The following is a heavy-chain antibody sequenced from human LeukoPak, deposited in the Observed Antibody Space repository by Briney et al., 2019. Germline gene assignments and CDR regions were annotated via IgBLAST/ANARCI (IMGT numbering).Heavy chain of an antibody. V-gene: IGHV4-59*01. CDR1: GGSLTYYY. Sequence: SETLSLTCSVSGGSLTYYYWTWIRQPPGRRPEWIGFIYYSGSTNYNPSLESRVAFSVDTSKNQVSLKLSSVTAADTAIYYCARGDRSGDFGYYFDYWGQGTLVTVSS. D-gene: IGHD3-10*01. CDR2: IYYSGST. CDR3: ARGDRSGDFGYYFDY. J-gene: IGHJ4*02.